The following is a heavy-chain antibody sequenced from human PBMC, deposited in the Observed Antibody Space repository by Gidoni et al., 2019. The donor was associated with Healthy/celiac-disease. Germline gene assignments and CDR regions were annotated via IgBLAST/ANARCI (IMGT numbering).Heavy chain of an antibody. CDR3: ARDSRFGTSGSYSDSFDY. V-gene: IGHV3-33*01. CDR2: IWYDGSNK. D-gene: IGHD1-26*01. Sequence: QVQLVESGGGVVQPGRSMRLSCAVSGSTFSSSGRHWVRQAPGKGLEWVAVIWYDGSNKYYADSVKGRFTISRDNSKNTLYLQMNSLRAEDTAVYYCARDSRFGTSGSYSDSFDYWGQGTLVTVSS. J-gene: IGHJ4*02. CDR1: GSTFSSSG.